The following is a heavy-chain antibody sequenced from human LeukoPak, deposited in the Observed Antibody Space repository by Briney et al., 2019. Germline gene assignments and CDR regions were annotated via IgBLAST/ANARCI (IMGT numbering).Heavy chain of an antibody. D-gene: IGHD6-19*01. CDR1: GCSISSYY. Sequence: KPSETLSLTCTVSGCSISSYYWSWIRQPPGKGLEWIGYIYYSGSTNYNPSLKSRVTISVDTSKNQFSLKLSSVPAAVTHLFHRPRRTSVAATGGWFDPWGQGTLVTVSS. J-gene: IGHJ5*02. CDR3: PRRTSVAATGGWFDP. CDR2: IYYSGST. V-gene: IGHV4-59*01.